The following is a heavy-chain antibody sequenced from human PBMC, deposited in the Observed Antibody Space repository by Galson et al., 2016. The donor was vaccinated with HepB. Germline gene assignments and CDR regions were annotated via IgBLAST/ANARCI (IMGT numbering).Heavy chain of an antibody. D-gene: IGHD5-24*01. V-gene: IGHV3-33*01. CDR3: ARDFPGYNDGMDV. CDR2: XWHDGSXX. Sequence: SLXXXCAGSGXXFSXXXIQXXXQPXXKGLXXVAVXWHDGSXXYYADXVKGRFTISRDSSKNTVYLQMNSLRGEDTAVYYXARDFPGYNDGMDVWGQGPXV. CDR1: GXXFSXXX. J-gene: IGHJ6*02.